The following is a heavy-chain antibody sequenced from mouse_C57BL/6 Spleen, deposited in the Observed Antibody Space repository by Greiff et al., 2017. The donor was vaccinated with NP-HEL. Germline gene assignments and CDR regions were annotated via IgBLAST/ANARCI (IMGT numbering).Heavy chain of an antibody. D-gene: IGHD3-2*02. CDR1: GYTFTSYW. CDR2: IDPSDSET. V-gene: IGHV1-52*01. Sequence: VQLQQPGAELVRPGSSVKLSCKASGYTFTSYWMHWVKQRPIQGLEWIGNIDPSDSETHYNQKFKDKATLTVDKSSSTAYMQLSSLTSEDSAVYYCARRQLRLYAMDYWGQGTSVTVSS. CDR3: ARRQLRLYAMDY. J-gene: IGHJ4*01.